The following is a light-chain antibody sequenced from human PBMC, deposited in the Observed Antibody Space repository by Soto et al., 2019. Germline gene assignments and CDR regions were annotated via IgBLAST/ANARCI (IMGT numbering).Light chain of an antibody. V-gene: IGKV4-1*01. CDR1: QSVFDSSHNKNY. CDR2: WSS. CDR3: QQYYSVPFT. Sequence: DIVMTQFPDSLAVSLGERATINCKSSQSVFDSSHNKNYISWYQQKPGQPPNLLISWSSARASGVPDRFNGGGSGTDFTLTINGLQAEDVAIYYCQQYYSVPFTFGPGTKV. J-gene: IGKJ3*01.